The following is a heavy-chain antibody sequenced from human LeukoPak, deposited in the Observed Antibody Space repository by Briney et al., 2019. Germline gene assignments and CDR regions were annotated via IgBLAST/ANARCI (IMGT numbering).Heavy chain of an antibody. CDR3: ARGPGTVGLSP. V-gene: IGHV4-34*01. J-gene: IGHJ5*02. D-gene: IGHD1/OR15-1a*01. Sequence: SETLSLTCNVSGTSFTHYYWSWIRQTPEKGLEWIGLINHSGDTSYNPSLRSRITLSVDRSKNQFSLKVTSVTAADTGVYYCARGPGTVGLSPWGQGTLVTVSS. CDR1: GTSFTHYY. CDR2: INHSGDT.